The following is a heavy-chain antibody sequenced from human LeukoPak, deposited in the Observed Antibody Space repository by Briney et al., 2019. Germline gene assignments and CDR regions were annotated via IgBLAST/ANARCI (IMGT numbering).Heavy chain of an antibody. CDR1: GFTFSSYS. D-gene: IGHD1-26*01. CDR3: ARDPRSVGATSFDY. V-gene: IGHV3-21*01. Sequence: GGSLRLSCAASGFTFSSYSMNWVRQAPGKGLEWVSSISSSSSYIYYADSVKGRFTISRDNAKNSLYLQMNSLRAEDTAVYFCARDPRSVGATSFDYWGQGTLVTVSS. CDR2: ISSSSSYI. J-gene: IGHJ4*02.